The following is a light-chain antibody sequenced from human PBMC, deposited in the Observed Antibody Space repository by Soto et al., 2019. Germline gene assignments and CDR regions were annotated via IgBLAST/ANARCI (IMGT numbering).Light chain of an antibody. CDR2: KAS. J-gene: IGKJ1*01. Sequence: DIQMTQSPSTLSGSVGDRVTITCRASQTISSWLAWYPQKPGKGPKLLIYKASTLKSGVPSRFSGSGSGTKFTLTIASLQPDDFATYYCQQYETFSGTFGPGTKVDIK. CDR1: QTISSW. CDR3: QQYETFSGT. V-gene: IGKV1-5*03.